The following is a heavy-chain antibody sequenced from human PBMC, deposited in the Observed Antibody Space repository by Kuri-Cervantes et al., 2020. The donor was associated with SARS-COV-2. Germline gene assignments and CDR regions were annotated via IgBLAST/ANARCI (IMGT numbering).Heavy chain of an antibody. V-gene: IGHV3-23*01. J-gene: IGHJ4*02. CDR1: GFTVSSNC. D-gene: IGHD5-12*01. CDR3: AKVGMGRYVVATTDYFDY. CDR2: ISGSGGST. Sequence: GESLKISCAASGFTVSSNCMSWVRQAPGKGLEWVSAISGSGGSTYYADSVKGRFTISRDNSKNTLYLQMNSLRAEDTAVYYCAKVGMGRYVVATTDYFDYWGQGTLVTVSS.